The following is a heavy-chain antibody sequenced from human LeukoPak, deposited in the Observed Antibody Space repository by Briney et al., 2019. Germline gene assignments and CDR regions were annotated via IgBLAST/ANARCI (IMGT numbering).Heavy chain of an antibody. D-gene: IGHD6-19*01. CDR3: ARDPHEFSSGWSQFDY. CDR1: GYTFRNYG. CDR2: IAADNGNT. V-gene: IGHV1-18*01. J-gene: IGHJ4*02. Sequence: ASVKVSCKASGYTFRNYGLSWVRQAPGQGLEWMGWIAADNGNTNYAQKLRGRVTMTTDTSTSTAYMELRSLRSDDTAVYYCARDPHEFSSGWSQFDYWGQGTLVTVSS.